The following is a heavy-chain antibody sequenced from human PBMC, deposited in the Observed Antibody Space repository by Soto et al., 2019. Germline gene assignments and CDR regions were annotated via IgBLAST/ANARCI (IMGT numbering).Heavy chain of an antibody. CDR2: INHSGST. CDR1: GGSFSGYY. Sequence: SETLSLTCAVYGGSFSGYYWSWTRQPPGKGLEWIGEINHSGSTNYNPSLKSRVTISVDTSKNQFSLKLSSVTAADTAVYYCARKLQRRFLEWLTRSQYYYYYMDVWGKGTTVTVSS. D-gene: IGHD3-3*01. CDR3: ARKLQRRFLEWLTRSQYYYYYMDV. J-gene: IGHJ6*03. V-gene: IGHV4-34*01.